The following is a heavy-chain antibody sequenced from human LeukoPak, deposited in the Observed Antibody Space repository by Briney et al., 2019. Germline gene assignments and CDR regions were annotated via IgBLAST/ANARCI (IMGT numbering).Heavy chain of an antibody. D-gene: IGHD3-22*01. CDR1: GGSFSGYY. CDR2: INPSGST. V-gene: IGHV4-34*01. Sequence: SETLSLTCAVYGGSFSGYYWTWIRQSPGKGLEWIGEINPSGSTYYNPSLKSRLTISRDTSKNQFSLRLSSVTAADTAVYYCARGRQEISMILVVMTGVSYFLDVWGKGATVTVS. J-gene: IGHJ6*03. CDR3: ARGRQEISMILVVMTGVSYFLDV.